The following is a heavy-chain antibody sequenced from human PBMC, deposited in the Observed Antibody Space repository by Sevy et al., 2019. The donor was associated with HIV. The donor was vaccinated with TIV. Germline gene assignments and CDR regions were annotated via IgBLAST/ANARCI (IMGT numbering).Heavy chain of an antibody. V-gene: IGHV3-73*01. CDR1: GFTFSGTA. Sequence: GGSLRLSCAASGFTFSGTAMHWVRQASGKALEWVGRIRSKANSYATAYAASVKGRFTISRDDSKNTAYLQMNSLKTEDTAVYYCTTLGGVSVSATAYWGQGTLVTVSS. J-gene: IGHJ4*02. CDR2: IRSKANSYAT. CDR3: TTLGGVSVSATAY. D-gene: IGHD6-19*01.